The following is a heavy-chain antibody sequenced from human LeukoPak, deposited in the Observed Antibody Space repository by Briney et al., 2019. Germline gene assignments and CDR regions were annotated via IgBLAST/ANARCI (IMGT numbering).Heavy chain of an antibody. CDR3: AREWQQLEYYYYGMDV. V-gene: IGHV1-69*04. CDR2: IIPILGIA. CDR1: GGTFSSYA. D-gene: IGHD6-13*01. J-gene: IGHJ6*02. Sequence: SVKVSCKASGGTFSSYAISWVRQAPGQGLEWMGRIIPILGIANYAQKFQGRVTITADKSTSTAYMELSSLRSEDTAVYYCAREWQQLEYYYYGMDVWGQGTTVTVSS.